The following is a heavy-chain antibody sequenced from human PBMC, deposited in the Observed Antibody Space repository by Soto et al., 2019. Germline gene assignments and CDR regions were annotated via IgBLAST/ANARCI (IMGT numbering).Heavy chain of an antibody. CDR2: IYWDDDK. Sequence: QITLKESGPTLVKPTQTLTLTCTFSGFSLSTSGVGVGWIRQPPGKALEWLGVIYWDDDKRYSPSLHSRLTITKDTSNSRFDPPSTNMDPVDTATYFCTHRDGWPSRFDYWGQGTLVTVSS. D-gene: IGHD3-10*01. J-gene: IGHJ4*02. CDR3: THRDGWPSRFDY. V-gene: IGHV2-5*02. CDR1: GFSLSTSGVG.